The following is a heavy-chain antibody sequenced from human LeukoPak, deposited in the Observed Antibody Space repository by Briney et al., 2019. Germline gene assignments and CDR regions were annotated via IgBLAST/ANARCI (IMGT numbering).Heavy chain of an antibody. J-gene: IGHJ6*04. V-gene: IGHV1-58*01. CDR1: GFTFTSSA. CDR3: AAGPYYYYGMDV. CDR2: IVVGSGNT. Sequence: SVKVSCKASGFTFTSSAVQWVRQARGQRLEWVGWIVVGSGNTNYAQKFQERVTITRDMSTSTAYMELSSLRSEDTAVYYCAAGPYYYYGMDVWGKGTTVTVSS.